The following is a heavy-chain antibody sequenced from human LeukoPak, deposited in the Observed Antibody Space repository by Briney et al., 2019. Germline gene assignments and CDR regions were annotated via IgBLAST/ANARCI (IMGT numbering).Heavy chain of an antibody. CDR3: ASGYSRMYYFDY. D-gene: IGHD6-13*01. V-gene: IGHV4-34*01. Sequence: SETLSLTCAVHGGSFSGYYWSWIRQPPGKGLEWIGEINHSGSTNYNPSLKSRVTISVDTSKNQFSLKLSSVTAADTAVYYCASGYSRMYYFDYWGQGTLVTVSS. CDR2: INHSGST. CDR1: GGSFSGYY. J-gene: IGHJ4*02.